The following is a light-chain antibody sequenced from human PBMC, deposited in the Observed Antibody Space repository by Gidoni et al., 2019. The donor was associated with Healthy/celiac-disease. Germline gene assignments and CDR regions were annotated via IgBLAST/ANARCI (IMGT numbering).Light chain of an antibody. CDR2: LGS. CDR3: MQALQTPLN. V-gene: IGKV2-28*01. J-gene: IGKJ4*01. CDR1: QSLLHSNGYNY. Sequence: DIVMTQSPLSLPVTPGEPASISCRSSQSLLHSNGYNYLDWYLQKPGQSPQLLIYLGSNRASGVPDRFSGSGSGTDFTLKISRVEAEDVGVYYCMQALQTPLNVXGGTKVEIK.